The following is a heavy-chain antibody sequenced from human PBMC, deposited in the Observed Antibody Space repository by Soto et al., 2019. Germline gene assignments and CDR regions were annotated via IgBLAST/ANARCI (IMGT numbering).Heavy chain of an antibody. CDR3: AKGPHTKFGWPTYFES. D-gene: IGHD6-19*01. CDR1: GFSLANYP. J-gene: IGHJ4*02. Sequence: CTASGFSLANYPMNWVRQTPGKGLEWISYSSPRGDTIYYADSVEGRFTISRDNARNSLSLHMSSLRDEDSALYYCAKGPHTKFGWPTYFESWGQGAPVTVPS. CDR2: SSPRGDTI. V-gene: IGHV3-48*02.